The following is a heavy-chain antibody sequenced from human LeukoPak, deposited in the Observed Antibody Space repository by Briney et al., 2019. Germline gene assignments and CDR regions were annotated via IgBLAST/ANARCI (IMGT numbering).Heavy chain of an antibody. CDR2: IWYDGSDK. J-gene: IGHJ6*02. CDR1: GFTFSFSTYG. CDR3: ARVSCTGGSCKPYSYYDMDV. D-gene: IGHD2-15*01. V-gene: IGHV3-33*01. Sequence: PGGPLRLSCAASGFTFSFSTYGMHWVRQAPGKGLECVAIIWYDGSDKYYADSVKVRFTISRDNYKNPLYLQMNSLRAEDTAVYYCARVSCTGGSCKPYSYYDMDVWGQGTTVTVSS.